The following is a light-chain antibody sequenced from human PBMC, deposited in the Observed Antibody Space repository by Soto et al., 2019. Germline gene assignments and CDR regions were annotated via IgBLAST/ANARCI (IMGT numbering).Light chain of an antibody. CDR2: GAS. CDR3: QQYNNWPPLT. V-gene: IGKV3D-15*01. J-gene: IGKJ4*01. Sequence: EIVMTQSPATLSVSPGDRVTLSCRASQNIYNNLAWYQQRPGQPPRLLIYGASTRANGIPARFSGSGSGTEFTLTISSLQSEDFAVYCCQQYNNWPPLTFGGGTKVEIK. CDR1: QNIYNN.